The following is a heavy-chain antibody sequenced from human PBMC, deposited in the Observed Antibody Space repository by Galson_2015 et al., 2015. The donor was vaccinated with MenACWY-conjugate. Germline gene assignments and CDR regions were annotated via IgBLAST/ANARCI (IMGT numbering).Heavy chain of an antibody. V-gene: IGHV1-69*13. CDR3: ARPGGDYEQRTFFDY. CDR1: GDSFNTYS. J-gene: IGHJ4*02. Sequence: SVKVSCKASGDSFNTYSFNWMRQAPGQGPEWLGGIIPVFHKPDYAQGFKGRLTITADESTSTVYMELSSLRSDDTAIYYCARPGGDYEQRTFFDYWGQGTLVTVSS. CDR2: IIPVFHKP. D-gene: IGHD4-17*01.